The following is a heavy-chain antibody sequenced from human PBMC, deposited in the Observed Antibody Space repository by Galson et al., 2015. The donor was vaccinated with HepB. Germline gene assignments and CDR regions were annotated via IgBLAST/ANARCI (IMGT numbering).Heavy chain of an antibody. CDR2: ISSSSSYI. CDR1: GFTFSSYS. J-gene: IGHJ3*02. D-gene: IGHD3-22*01. Sequence: SLRLSCAASGFTFSSYSMNWVRQAPGKGLEWVPSISSSSSYIYYADSVKGRFTISRDNAKNSLYLQMNSLRAEDTAVYYCATDSSGYFPHDAFDIWGQGTMVTVSS. V-gene: IGHV3-21*01. CDR3: ATDSSGYFPHDAFDI.